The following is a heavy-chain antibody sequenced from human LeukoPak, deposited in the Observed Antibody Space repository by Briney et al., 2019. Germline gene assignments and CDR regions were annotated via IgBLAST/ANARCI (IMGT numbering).Heavy chain of an antibody. V-gene: IGHV3-23*01. Sequence: GGSLRLTCAASGFTFSTYAMTWGRQAPGKGLEWVSSITGSGSTTFYADSLKGQFTISRDNRKKTLYLHMNSLRADDTAVYYCAKSRVLFRSTWYPPDFWGQGTLVAVSS. CDR1: GFTFSTYA. D-gene: IGHD3-16*01. J-gene: IGHJ4*02. CDR3: AKSRVLFRSTWYPPDF. CDR2: ITGSGSTT.